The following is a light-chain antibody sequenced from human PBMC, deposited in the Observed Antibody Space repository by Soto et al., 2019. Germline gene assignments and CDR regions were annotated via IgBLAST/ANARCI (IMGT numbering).Light chain of an antibody. CDR1: QSVSSN. CDR3: QQYNNWPPLT. J-gene: IGKJ4*01. CDR2: GAS. V-gene: IGKV3-15*01. Sequence: EIVMTQSPATLSVSPGERATLSCRASQSVSSNLAWYQQKPGQAPRLLIYGASTMATGIPARFSGSGSGTEFTLNISSLQSEDFAVYYCQQYNNWPPLTFGGGTKVEIK.